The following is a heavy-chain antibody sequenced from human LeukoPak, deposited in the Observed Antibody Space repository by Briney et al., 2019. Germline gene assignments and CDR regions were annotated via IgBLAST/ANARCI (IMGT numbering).Heavy chain of an antibody. CDR3: AKEGPTGAGWYYYMDV. CDR2: ISSSSSYI. J-gene: IGHJ6*03. V-gene: IGHV3-21*01. D-gene: IGHD1-14*01. Sequence: GGSLRLSCAASGFTFSSYSMNWVRQAPGKGLEWVSSISSSSSYIYYADSVKGRFTISRDNAKNSLYLQMNSLRAEDTAVYYCAKEGPTGAGWYYYMDVWGKGTTVTISS. CDR1: GFTFSSYS.